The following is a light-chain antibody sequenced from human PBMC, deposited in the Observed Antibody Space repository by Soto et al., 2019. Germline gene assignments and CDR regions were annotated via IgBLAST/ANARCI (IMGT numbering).Light chain of an antibody. J-gene: IGLJ1*01. CDR3: QSYDSSLSGYV. Sequence: QAVVTQPPSVSGAPGQRVTISCTGSSSNIGAGYDVHWYQQLPGTAPKLLIYGSSNRPSGVPDRFSGSKSGTSASLAITGLQAEDEADYYCQSYDSSLSGYVFGTGTKLIVL. CDR1: SSNIGAGYD. V-gene: IGLV1-40*01. CDR2: GSS.